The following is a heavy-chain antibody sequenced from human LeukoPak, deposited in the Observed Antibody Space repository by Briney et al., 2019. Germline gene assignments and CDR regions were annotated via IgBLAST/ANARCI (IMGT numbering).Heavy chain of an antibody. D-gene: IGHD3-22*01. V-gene: IGHV1-8*03. CDR3: ARVLSDSSGYYIDY. Sequence: ASVKVSCKASGYTFTSYDINWVRQATGQGLEWMGWMNPNSGNTGYAQKFRGRVTITRNTSISTAYMELSSLRSEDTAVYYCARVLSDSSGYYIDYWGQGTLVTVSS. J-gene: IGHJ4*02. CDR1: GYTFTSYD. CDR2: MNPNSGNT.